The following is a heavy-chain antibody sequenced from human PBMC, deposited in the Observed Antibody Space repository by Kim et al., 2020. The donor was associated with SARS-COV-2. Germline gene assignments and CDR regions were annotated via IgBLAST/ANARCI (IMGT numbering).Heavy chain of an antibody. Sequence: GGSLRLSCAASGFTFSSYGMHWVRQAPGKGLEWVAVISYDGSNKYYADSVKGRFTISRDNSKNTLYLQMNSLRAEDTAVYYCAKDWTTVTRGYFDYWGQGTLVTVSS. D-gene: IGHD4-17*01. CDR2: ISYDGSNK. J-gene: IGHJ4*02. V-gene: IGHV3-30*18. CDR3: AKDWTTVTRGYFDY. CDR1: GFTFSSYG.